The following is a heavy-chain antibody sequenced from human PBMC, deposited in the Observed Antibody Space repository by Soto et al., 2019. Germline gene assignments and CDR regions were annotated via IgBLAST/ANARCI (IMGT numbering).Heavy chain of an antibody. V-gene: IGHV1-69*13. Sequence: SVKVSCKASGGTFSSYAISWVRQAPGQGLEWMGGIIPIFGTANYAQKFQGRVTITADESTSTAYMELSSLRSEDTAVYYCAREPLDTDRYSSSWRTYYFDYWGQGTLVTVSS. D-gene: IGHD6-6*01. CDR2: IIPIFGTA. CDR1: GGTFSSYA. J-gene: IGHJ4*02. CDR3: AREPLDTDRYSSSWRTYYFDY.